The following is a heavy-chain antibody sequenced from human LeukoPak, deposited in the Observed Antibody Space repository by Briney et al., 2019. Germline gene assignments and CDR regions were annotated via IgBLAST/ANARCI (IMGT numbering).Heavy chain of an antibody. CDR2: INHSGST. CDR1: GGSFSDYY. V-gene: IGHV4-34*01. Sequence: SETLSLTCAVYGGSFSDYYWNWIRQPPGKELEWIGEINHSGSTNYSPSLKSRVTISVDTSKNQFSLKLSSVTAADTAVYYCARVGTVTLYYYYMDVWGKGTTVTVSS. J-gene: IGHJ6*03. CDR3: ARVGTVTLYYYYMDV. D-gene: IGHD4-17*01.